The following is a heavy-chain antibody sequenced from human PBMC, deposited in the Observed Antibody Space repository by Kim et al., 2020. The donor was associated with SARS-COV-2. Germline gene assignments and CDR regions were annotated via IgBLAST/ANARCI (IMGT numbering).Heavy chain of an antibody. D-gene: IGHD2-15*01. Sequence: NYNPSLKRRVTVSVDTSKNQCSRKLSAVTAADTAVYYCARVGRGGNPLDYWGQGTLVTVSS. CDR3: ARVGRGGNPLDY. V-gene: IGHV4-59*01. J-gene: IGHJ4*02.